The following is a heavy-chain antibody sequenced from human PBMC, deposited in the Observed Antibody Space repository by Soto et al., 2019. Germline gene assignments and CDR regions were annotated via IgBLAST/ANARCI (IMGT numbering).Heavy chain of an antibody. Sequence: PSETLSLTCTVSGDSISSYFWSWIRQPAGKGLEWIGRMYITGTTSYNPSFKRRVTMSIDTSKNQFSLKMTSVTAEDTAVYYCAKVFSPEGGNYFDYWGQGTLVTVSS. CDR1: GDSISSYF. V-gene: IGHV4-4*07. J-gene: IGHJ4*02. CDR2: MYITGTT. CDR3: AKVFSPEGGNYFDY.